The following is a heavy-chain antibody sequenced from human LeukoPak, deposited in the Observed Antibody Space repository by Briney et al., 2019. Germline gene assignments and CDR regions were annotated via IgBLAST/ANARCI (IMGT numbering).Heavy chain of an antibody. Sequence: PGGSLRLSCAASGFTFSSYGMHWVRQAPGKGLEWVAVIWYDGSNKYYADSVKGRFTISRDNSKNTLYLQMNSLRAEDTAVYYCAKDSSGWYRFNYYYMDVWGKGTTVTVSS. J-gene: IGHJ6*03. CDR3: AKDSSGWYRFNYYYMDV. D-gene: IGHD6-19*01. CDR1: GFTFSSYG. V-gene: IGHV3-30*02. CDR2: IWYDGSNK.